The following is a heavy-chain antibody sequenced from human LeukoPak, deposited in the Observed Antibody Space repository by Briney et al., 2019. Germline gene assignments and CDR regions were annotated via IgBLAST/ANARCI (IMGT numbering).Heavy chain of an antibody. D-gene: IGHD1-1*01. J-gene: IGHJ6*02. Sequence: SETLSLTCTVSGGSVSSGSYYWSWIRQPPGKGLEWIGYIYYSGSTNYNPSLKSRVTISVDTSKNQFSLKLSSVTAADTAVYYCARVSAWNDVYYYYGMDVWGQGTTVTVSS. CDR3: ARVSAWNDVYYYYGMDV. CDR2: IYYSGST. V-gene: IGHV4-61*01. CDR1: GGSVSSGSYY.